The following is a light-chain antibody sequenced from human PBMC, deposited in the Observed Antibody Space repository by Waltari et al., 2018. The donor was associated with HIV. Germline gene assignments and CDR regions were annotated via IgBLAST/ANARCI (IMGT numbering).Light chain of an antibody. J-gene: IGLJ2*01. Sequence: QSALTQPASVSGSPGQSITISCTGTSSDVGDFNHVSWYQQHPGKAPKLMIYEVSNRPSGISNRFSGSKSGNTASLTISGLQADDEADYYCNSYTNNNVIFGGGTKLTVL. CDR1: SSDVGDFNH. CDR2: EVS. CDR3: NSYTNNNVI. V-gene: IGLV2-14*01.